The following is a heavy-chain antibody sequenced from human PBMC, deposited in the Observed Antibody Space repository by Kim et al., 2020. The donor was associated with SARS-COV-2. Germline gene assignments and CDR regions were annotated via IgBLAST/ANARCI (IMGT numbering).Heavy chain of an antibody. CDR3: ARRNGDSSGYYLPYYYYGMDV. Sequence: GESLKISCKGSGYSFTSYWISWVRQMPGKGLEWMGRIDPSDSYTNYSPSFQGHVTISADKSISTAYLQWSSLKASDTAMYYCARRNGDSSGYYLPYYYYGMDVWGQGTTVTVSS. CDR1: GYSFTSYW. CDR2: IDPSDSYT. J-gene: IGHJ6*02. D-gene: IGHD3-22*01. V-gene: IGHV5-10-1*01.